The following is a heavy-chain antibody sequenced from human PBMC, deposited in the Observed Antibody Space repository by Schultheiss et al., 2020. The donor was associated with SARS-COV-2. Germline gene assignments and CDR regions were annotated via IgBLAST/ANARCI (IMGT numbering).Heavy chain of an antibody. V-gene: IGHV4-30-4*01. D-gene: IGHD5-24*01. Sequence: SETLSLTCTVSGGSISSGDYYWSWIRQPPGKGLEWIGYIYYSGSTNYNPSLKSRVTISVDTSKNQFSLKLSSVTAADTAVYYCARDRDGYNSNSFDYWGQGTLVTVSS. J-gene: IGHJ4*02. CDR3: ARDRDGYNSNSFDY. CDR2: IYYSGST. CDR1: GGSISSGDYY.